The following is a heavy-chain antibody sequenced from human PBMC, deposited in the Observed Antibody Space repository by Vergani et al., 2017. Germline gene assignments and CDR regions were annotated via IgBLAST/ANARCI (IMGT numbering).Heavy chain of an antibody. Sequence: EVQLVESGGGLVQPGRSLRLSCTASGFTFGDYAMSWFRQAPGKGLEWVGFIRSKAYGGTTEYAASVKGRFTISRDDSKSIAYLQMNSLKTEDTAVYYCTRGAPYYDILTGYPPTDPYYFDYWGQGTLVTVSS. CDR2: IRSKAYGGTT. CDR3: TRGAPYYDILTGYPPTDPYYFDY. D-gene: IGHD3-9*01. CDR1: GFTFGDYA. V-gene: IGHV3-49*03. J-gene: IGHJ4*02.